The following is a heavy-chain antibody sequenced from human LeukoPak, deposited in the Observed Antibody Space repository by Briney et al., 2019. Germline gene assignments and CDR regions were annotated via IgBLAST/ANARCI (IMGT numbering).Heavy chain of an antibody. J-gene: IGHJ4*02. V-gene: IGHV1-69*13. CDR2: IIPIFGTA. Sequence: GASVKVSCKASGGTFSSYAISWVRQAPGQGLEWMGGIIPIFGTANYAQKFQGRVTITADESTSTAYMELSSLRSEDTAVYYCARNTVTTSGFDYWGQGTLVTVSS. CDR3: ARNTVTTSGFDY. CDR1: GGTFSSYA. D-gene: IGHD4-17*01.